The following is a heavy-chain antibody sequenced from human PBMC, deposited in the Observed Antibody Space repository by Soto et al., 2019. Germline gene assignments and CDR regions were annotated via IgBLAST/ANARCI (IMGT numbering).Heavy chain of an antibody. Sequence: PSETLSLTCPFSGCSISSSSYYWGWIRQPPGKGLEWIGSIYYSGSTYYNPSLKSRVTISVDTSKNQFSLKLSSVTAADTAVYYCASADYDFWSGPQGIFGYWGQGTLVTVSS. V-gene: IGHV4-39*01. CDR2: IYYSGST. J-gene: IGHJ4*02. CDR3: ASADYDFWSGPQGIFGY. D-gene: IGHD3-3*01. CDR1: GCSISSSSYY.